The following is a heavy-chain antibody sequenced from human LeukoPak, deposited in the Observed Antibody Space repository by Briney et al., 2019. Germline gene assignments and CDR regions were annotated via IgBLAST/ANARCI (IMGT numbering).Heavy chain of an antibody. D-gene: IGHD2-2*01. CDR1: GYTFTSYG. V-gene: IGHV1-18*01. Sequence: ASVKVSCKASGYTFTSYGISWVRQAPGQGLEWMGRISVHSGQTNYVQKFQDRVTMTTDTSTSTAYMELRSLGSGDTAVYYCARDLRYCSSTSCFDPWGQGTLVTVSS. CDR3: ARDLRYCSSTSCFDP. CDR2: ISVHSGQT. J-gene: IGHJ5*02.